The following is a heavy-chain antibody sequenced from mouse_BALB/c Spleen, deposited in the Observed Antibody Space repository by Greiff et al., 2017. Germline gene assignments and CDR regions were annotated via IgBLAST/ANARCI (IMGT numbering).Heavy chain of an antibody. J-gene: IGHJ3*01. V-gene: IGHV1-69*02. CDR3: TSSDSFFAY. CDR1: GYTFTSYW. D-gene: IGHD3-2*01. CDR2: IYPSDSYT. Sequence: QVQLQQPGAELVRPGASVKLSCKASGYTFTSYWINWVKQRPGQGLEWIGNIYPSDSYTNYNQKFKDKATLTVDKSSSTAYMQLSSPTSEDSAVYYCTSSDSFFAYWGQGTLVTVSA.